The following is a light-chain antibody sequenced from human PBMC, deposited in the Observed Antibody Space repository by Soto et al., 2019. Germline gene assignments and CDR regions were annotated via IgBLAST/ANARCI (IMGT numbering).Light chain of an antibody. CDR2: GAS. J-gene: IGKJ3*01. Sequence: EIVLTQSPGTLSLSPGEGATLSCRASQSVSSSYLAWYQQKPGQAPRLLIYGASSRATGIPDRFSGSGSGTDFTLTISRLEPEEFAVYYCQQYANSPLTFGPGTKVEIK. CDR3: QQYANSPLT. CDR1: QSVSSSY. V-gene: IGKV3-20*01.